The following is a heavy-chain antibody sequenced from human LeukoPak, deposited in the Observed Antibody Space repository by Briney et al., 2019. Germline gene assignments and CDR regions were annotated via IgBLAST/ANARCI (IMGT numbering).Heavy chain of an antibody. J-gene: IGHJ4*02. CDR1: GFTFSRFT. Sequence: PGGSLRLSCAASGFTFSRFTMNWVRQAPGKGLEWVSGISGSDSSTYYADFVKGRFIISRDKSKNTLYLQMNSLRADDTAVYYCAKGGGWLYYFDYWGQGTLVTLSS. V-gene: IGHV3-23*01. CDR3: AKGGGWLYYFDY. D-gene: IGHD4-23*01. CDR2: ISGSDSST.